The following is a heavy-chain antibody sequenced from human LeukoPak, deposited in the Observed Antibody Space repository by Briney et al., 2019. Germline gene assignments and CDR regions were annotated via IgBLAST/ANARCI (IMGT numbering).Heavy chain of an antibody. D-gene: IGHD4-17*01. J-gene: IGHJ4*02. CDR3: AKDRRPSDYGAYFDY. Sequence: GGTLRLSCAASGFTFSSYGMSWVREAPGKGLEWVSDISGSGGSTYYGDSVKGRFTISRDNSKNTLYLQMNSLRTEDTAVYYWAKDRRPSDYGAYFDYWGQGTLVTVSS. CDR1: GFTFSSYG. CDR2: ISGSGGST. V-gene: IGHV3-23*01.